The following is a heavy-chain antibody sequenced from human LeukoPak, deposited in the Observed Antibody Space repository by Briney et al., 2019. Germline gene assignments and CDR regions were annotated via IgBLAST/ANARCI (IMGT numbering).Heavy chain of an antibody. CDR1: GFTLSSYG. V-gene: IGHV3-23*01. CDR3: AKTPGKVSEMDV. D-gene: IGHD6-6*01. J-gene: IGHJ6*02. Sequence: GGSLRLSCAASGFTLSSYGMSWVRQAPGKGLEWVSISGSGGSTYYADSVKGRFTISRDNSKNTLYLQMNSLRAEDTAVYYCAKTPGKVSEMDVWGQGTTVTVSS. CDR2: SGSGGST.